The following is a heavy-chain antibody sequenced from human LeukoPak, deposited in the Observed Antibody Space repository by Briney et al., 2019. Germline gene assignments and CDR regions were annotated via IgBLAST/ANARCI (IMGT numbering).Heavy chain of an antibody. CDR1: GFTFSNYW. D-gene: IGHD3-22*01. CDR2: IKQDGSEK. J-gene: IGHJ4*02. V-gene: IGHV3-7*03. CDR3: ARVSSGYIDC. Sequence: GGSLRLSCTASGFTFSNYWMTWVRQAPGKGLEWVASIKQDGSEKQYVGSVRGRFTISRDNAKNVLDLQMNSLRAEDTAVYYCARVSSGYIDCWGQGTLVTVSS.